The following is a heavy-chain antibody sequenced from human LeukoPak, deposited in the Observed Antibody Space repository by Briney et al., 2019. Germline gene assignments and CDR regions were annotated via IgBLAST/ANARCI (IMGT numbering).Heavy chain of an antibody. Sequence: GGSLRLSCAASGFTFSSYVMHWVRQTPGKGLEWVAVISYDGSNKYYADSVKGRFTISRDNSKNTLYLQMNSLRAEDTAVYYCARGWDRDCTSTSCYIAYNWGQGTLVSVSS. V-gene: IGHV3-30-3*01. CDR2: ISYDGSNK. CDR1: GFTFSSYV. CDR3: ARGWDRDCTSTSCYIAYN. D-gene: IGHD2-2*02. J-gene: IGHJ4*02.